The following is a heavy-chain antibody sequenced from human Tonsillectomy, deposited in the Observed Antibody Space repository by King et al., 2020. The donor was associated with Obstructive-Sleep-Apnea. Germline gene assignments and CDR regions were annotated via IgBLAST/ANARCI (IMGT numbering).Heavy chain of an antibody. CDR3: ARDWGTMIRGRLDY. J-gene: IGHJ4*02. CDR2: IWSDGSNK. CDR1: GFNFGAYM. V-gene: IGHV3-33*01. D-gene: IGHD3-10*01. Sequence: VQLVEAGGGVVQPGRSLRLSCAASGFNFGAYMGHWVRQAPGKGLEWVAVIWSDGSNKYYAESVKGRFTISRDNSKNTLYLEINTLRVDDTAVYYCARDWGTMIRGRLDYWGQGTLVTVSS.